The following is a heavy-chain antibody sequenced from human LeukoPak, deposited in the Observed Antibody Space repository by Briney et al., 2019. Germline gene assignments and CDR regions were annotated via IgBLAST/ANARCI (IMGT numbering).Heavy chain of an antibody. CDR3: ARVDYGMDV. J-gene: IGHJ6*02. CDR2: INHSGST. V-gene: IGHV4-34*01. CDR1: GGSFSGYY. Sequence: SETLSLTCAVYGGSFSGYYWNWIRQPPGKGLEWIGEINHSGSTNYNPSLKSRITISVDTSKNQFSLKLSSVTAADTAVYYCARVDYGMDVWGQGTTVTVSS.